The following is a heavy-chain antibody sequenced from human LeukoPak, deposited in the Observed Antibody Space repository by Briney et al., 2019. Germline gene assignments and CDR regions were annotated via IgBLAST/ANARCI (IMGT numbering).Heavy chain of an antibody. J-gene: IGHJ4*02. CDR3: ARVGSGSSNTNFDY. CDR1: GGSISSSRYY. CDR2: IYHGGST. V-gene: IGHV4-39*07. D-gene: IGHD6-19*01. Sequence: SETLSLTCTVSGGSISSSRYYWGWIRQPPGKGLEWIGSIYHGGSTYYNPSLKSRVTISVDTSKNQFSLKLSSVTAADTAVYYCARVGSGSSNTNFDYWGQGTLVTVSS.